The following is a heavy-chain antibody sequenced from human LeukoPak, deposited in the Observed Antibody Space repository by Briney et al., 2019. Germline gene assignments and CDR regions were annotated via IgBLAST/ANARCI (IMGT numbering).Heavy chain of an antibody. D-gene: IGHD6-13*01. CDR1: GFTVSGNY. CDR3: ARDVRRAAAGTMNY. CDR2: IYSGGDT. J-gene: IGHJ4*02. V-gene: IGHV3-53*01. Sequence: PGGSLRLSCAASGFTVSGNYMSWVRQAPGKGLEWVSVIYSGGDTYSADSVKGRFTISRDNAKNSLSLQMNSLRADDTAVYFCARDVRRAAAGTMNYWGQGSLVTVSS.